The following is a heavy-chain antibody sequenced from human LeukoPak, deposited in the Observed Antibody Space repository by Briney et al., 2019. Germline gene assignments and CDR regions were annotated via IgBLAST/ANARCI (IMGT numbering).Heavy chain of an antibody. CDR2: ISSSGNIK. V-gene: IGHV3-11*01. Sequence: GGSLRLSCAASGFNFSDYYMTWIRQAPGKGLEWPSYISSSGNIKSYADSVKGRFTISRDNAKKSLDLQMNSLRVEDTAVYYCARDHDGGNSGFFDYWGQGTLVTVSA. J-gene: IGHJ4*02. D-gene: IGHD4-23*01. CDR1: GFNFSDYY. CDR3: ARDHDGGNSGFFDY.